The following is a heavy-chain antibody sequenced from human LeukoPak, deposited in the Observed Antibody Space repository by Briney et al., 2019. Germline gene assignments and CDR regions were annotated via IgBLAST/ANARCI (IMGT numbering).Heavy chain of an antibody. D-gene: IGHD1-26*01. J-gene: IGHJ4*02. CDR2: IIPIFGTA. CDR1: GGTFSSYA. Sequence: SVKVSCKASGGTFSSYAVSWVRQAPGQGLEWMGRIIPIFGTANYAQKFQGRVTITTDESTSTAYMELSSLRSEDTAVYYCARDPWGRWELPFDYWGQGTLVTVSS. CDR3: ARDPWGRWELPFDY. V-gene: IGHV1-69*05.